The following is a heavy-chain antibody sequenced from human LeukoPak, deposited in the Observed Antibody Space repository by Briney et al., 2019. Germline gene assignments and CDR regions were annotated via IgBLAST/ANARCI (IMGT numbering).Heavy chain of an antibody. D-gene: IGHD3-10*01. CDR2: IGGSGGST. Sequence: GGSLRLSCAASLVTSISDALSSVRDAPGKGRESGSPIGGSGGSTYYADSVKGWFTISRDNSKNTLYLQMNSLRAEDTAVYYCPNPLITMVRGAPPTGYWGQGTLVTVSS. V-gene: IGHV3-23*01. CDR3: PNPLITMVRGAPPTGY. J-gene: IGHJ4*02. CDR1: LVTSISDA.